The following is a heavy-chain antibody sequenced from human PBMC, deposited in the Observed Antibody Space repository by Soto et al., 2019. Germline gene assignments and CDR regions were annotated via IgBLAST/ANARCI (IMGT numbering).Heavy chain of an antibody. D-gene: IGHD3-10*01. CDR1: GFGFTNFW. CDR3: AKDSSYLDL. V-gene: IGHV3-74*01. J-gene: IGHJ5*02. CDR2: IDTSGHST. Sequence: GGSLRLSCEASGFGFTNFWMHLVRHVPGKGLVWVARIDTSGHSTNYAESVKGRFTISRDNAKNTVSLQMNSLRVEDTGVYYCAKDSSYLDLWTQASQVTVSS.